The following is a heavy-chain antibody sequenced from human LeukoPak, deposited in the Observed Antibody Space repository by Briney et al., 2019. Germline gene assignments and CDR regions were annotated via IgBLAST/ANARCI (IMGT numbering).Heavy chain of an antibody. CDR3: ARDVWKLVWGGYYYGMDV. D-gene: IGHD6-13*01. CDR1: GYTFTSYG. Sequence: ASVKVSCKASGYTFTSYGISWVRQAPGQGLEWMGWISAYNGNTNYAQKLQGRVTMTTDTSTSTAYMELRSLRSDDTAVYYCARDVWKLVWGGYYYGMDVWGQGTTVTVSS. CDR2: ISAYNGNT. J-gene: IGHJ6*02. V-gene: IGHV1-18*01.